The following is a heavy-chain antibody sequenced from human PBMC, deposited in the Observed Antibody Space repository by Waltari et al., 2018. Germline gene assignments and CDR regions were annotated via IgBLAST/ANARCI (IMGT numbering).Heavy chain of an antibody. CDR2: IKQDGSEK. V-gene: IGHV3-7*01. Sequence: EVQLVESGGGLVQPGGSLRLSCAASGFTCSSYWMSWVRQAPGKGLEWVANIKQDGSEKYYVDSVKGRFTISRDNAKNSLYLQMNSLRAEDTAVYYCARSGPESSGTFDYWGQGTLVTVSS. J-gene: IGHJ4*02. CDR1: GFTCSSYW. CDR3: ARSGPESSGTFDY. D-gene: IGHD6-19*01.